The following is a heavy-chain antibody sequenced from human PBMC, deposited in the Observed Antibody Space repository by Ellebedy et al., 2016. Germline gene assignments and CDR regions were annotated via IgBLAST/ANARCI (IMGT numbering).Heavy chain of an antibody. Sequence: GESLKISCKGSGYSFTSYWIGWVRQMPGKGLEWMGIIYPGDSDTRYSPSFQGQVTISADKSISTAYLQWSSLKASDTAMYYCARLNEGYCTNGVCWKEYYYYYGMDVWGQGTTVTVSS. J-gene: IGHJ6*02. D-gene: IGHD2-8*01. V-gene: IGHV5-51*01. CDR1: GYSFTSYW. CDR2: IYPGDSDT. CDR3: ARLNEGYCTNGVCWKEYYYYYGMDV.